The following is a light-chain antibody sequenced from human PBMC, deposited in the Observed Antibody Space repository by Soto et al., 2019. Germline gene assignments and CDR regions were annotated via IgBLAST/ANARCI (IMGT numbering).Light chain of an antibody. V-gene: IGLV1-51*01. J-gene: IGLJ3*02. CDR3: ATSDSSLSAV. Sequence: QSVLTQPPSVSAAPGQTVTISCSGSSSDFSNSYVSWYQHLPGTAPKLLIYDNNNRPSGSPHRFSGSKSSTSATPAITRLQTGDEAYYYCATSDSSLSAVFGGGTQLTVL. CDR2: DNN. CDR1: SSDFSNSY.